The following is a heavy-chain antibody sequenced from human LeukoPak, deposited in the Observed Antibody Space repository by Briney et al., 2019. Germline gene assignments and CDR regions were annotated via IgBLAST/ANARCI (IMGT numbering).Heavy chain of an antibody. CDR2: INTNTGDP. Sequence: ASVKVSCKTSGFTFNDYVMNWVRQAPGQGLQWMGWINTNTGDPTYAQGFRGRFFFSLDSSLTTTYLQISTLEPGDTAVYYCVRARRGTVAGLDYWGQGTLVTVSS. CDR1: GFTFNDYV. J-gene: IGHJ4*02. V-gene: IGHV7-4-1*01. D-gene: IGHD6-19*01. CDR3: VRARRGTVAGLDY.